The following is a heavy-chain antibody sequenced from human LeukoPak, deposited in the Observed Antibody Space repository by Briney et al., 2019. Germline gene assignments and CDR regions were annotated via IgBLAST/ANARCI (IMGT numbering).Heavy chain of an antibody. J-gene: IGHJ4*02. Sequence: GESLKISCKGSGYRFTSYWIGWVRQLPGKGLEGMGIIYPGDSDTRYSPSFQGQVTISANKSISTAYLQWSSLKASDTARYYCARLHLVTMIVNYWGQGTLVTVSS. V-gene: IGHV5-51*01. CDR3: ARLHLVTMIVNY. CDR2: IYPGDSDT. D-gene: IGHD3-22*01. CDR1: GYRFTSYW.